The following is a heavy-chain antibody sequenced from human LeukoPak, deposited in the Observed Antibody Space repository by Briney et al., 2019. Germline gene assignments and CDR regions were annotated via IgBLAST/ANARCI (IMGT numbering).Heavy chain of an antibody. Sequence: SQTLSLTCAISGDSVSSNSAAWNWIRQSPSRGLEWLGRTYYRSKWYNDYAVSVKSRITINPDTSKNQFSLQLNSVTPEDTAVYYCARVDTDSYYYYYYYMDVWGKGTTVTVSS. CDR3: ARVDTDSYYYYYYYMDV. J-gene: IGHJ6*03. CDR2: TYYRSKWYN. CDR1: GDSVSSNSAA. D-gene: IGHD5-18*01. V-gene: IGHV6-1*01.